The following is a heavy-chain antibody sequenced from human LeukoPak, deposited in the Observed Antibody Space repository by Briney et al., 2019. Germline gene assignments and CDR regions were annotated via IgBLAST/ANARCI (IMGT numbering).Heavy chain of an antibody. D-gene: IGHD4-23*01. J-gene: IGHJ6*03. CDR1: GGSISSGSYY. CDR3: ARGQDGGNSRYYYYMDV. V-gene: IGHV4-61*02. CDR2: IYTSGST. Sequence: SQTLSLTCTVSGGSISSGSYYWSWIRQPAGKGLEWIGRIYTSGSTNYNPSLKSRVTISVDASKNQFSLKLGSVTAADTAVYYCARGQDGGNSRYYYYMDVWGKGTTVTVSS.